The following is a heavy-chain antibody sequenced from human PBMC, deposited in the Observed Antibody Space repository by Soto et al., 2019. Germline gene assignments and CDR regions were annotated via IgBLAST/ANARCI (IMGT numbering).Heavy chain of an antibody. CDR3: AKDLEAIEVAGTDY. CDR2: ISYDGGDI. D-gene: IGHD6-19*01. CDR1: GFTFSSYG. J-gene: IGHJ4*02. Sequence: QVQLVESGGGVVQPGRSLRLSCAASGFTFSSYGMHWVRQAPGKGLEWVAVISYDGGDIYYADSVKGRFTISRDNSKNTLYLQMNTLRAEDTAVYYCAKDLEAIEVAGTDYWGQGSLVTVSS. V-gene: IGHV3-30*18.